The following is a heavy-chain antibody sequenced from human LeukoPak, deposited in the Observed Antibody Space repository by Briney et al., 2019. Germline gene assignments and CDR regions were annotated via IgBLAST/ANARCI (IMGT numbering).Heavy chain of an antibody. CDR2: ISGSGGST. D-gene: IGHD3-22*01. J-gene: IGHJ5*02. CDR3: VRPQGGYHES. Sequence: GGTLRLSCAASGFTFSSYGMSWVRQAPGKGLEWVSAISGSGGSTYYADSVKGRFTISRDNSNNILYLQMNSLRADDTAVYYCVRPQGGYHESWGQGTLVTVSS. CDR1: GFTFSSYG. V-gene: IGHV3-23*01.